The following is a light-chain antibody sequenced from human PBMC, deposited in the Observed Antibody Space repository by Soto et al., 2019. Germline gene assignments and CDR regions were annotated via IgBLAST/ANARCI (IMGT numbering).Light chain of an antibody. Sequence: DLQMPQSPSSRSASVGERVTITCQASQNINNYLNWYQQKPGRAPKLLIYDASNLEAGVPSRFRGSGSGTDFTFTISRLQPEDIATYYCQQYENLPTFGQGTRLEI. CDR2: DAS. CDR3: QQYENLPT. V-gene: IGKV1-33*01. J-gene: IGKJ5*01. CDR1: QNINNY.